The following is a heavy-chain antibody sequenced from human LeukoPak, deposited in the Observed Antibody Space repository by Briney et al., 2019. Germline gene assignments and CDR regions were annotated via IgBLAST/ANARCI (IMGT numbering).Heavy chain of an antibody. V-gene: IGHV3-48*03. J-gene: IGHJ4*02. CDR3: ARDTYYYDSSGYYYPGGCDY. CDR2: TSSSGSTI. CDR1: GFTFSSYE. D-gene: IGHD3-22*01. Sequence: GGSLRLSCAASGFTFSSYEMNWVRQAPGKGLEWVSYTSSSGSTIYYADSVKGRFTISRDNAKNSLYLQMNSLRAEDTAVYYCARDTYYYDSSGYYYPGGCDYWGQGTLVTVSS.